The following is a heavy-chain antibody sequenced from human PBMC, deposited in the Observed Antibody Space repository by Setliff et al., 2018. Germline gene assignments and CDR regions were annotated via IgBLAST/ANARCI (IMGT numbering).Heavy chain of an antibody. CDR2: IWDDGVKK. J-gene: IGHJ4*02. Sequence: TGGSLRLSCAASGFTFSTYRMHWVRQAPGKGLEWVAVIWDDGVKKYHADSVKGRFTISRDNSKNTLYLQMNSLRPEDTAVYYCARTCSGSGCYAGLEYWGQGTPVTVSS. CDR3: ARTCSGSGCYAGLEY. CDR1: GFTFSTYR. D-gene: IGHD2-15*01. V-gene: IGHV3-33*08.